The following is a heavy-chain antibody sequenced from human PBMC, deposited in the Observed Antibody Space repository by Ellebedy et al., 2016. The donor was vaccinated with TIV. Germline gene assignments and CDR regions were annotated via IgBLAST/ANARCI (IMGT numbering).Heavy chain of an antibody. CDR3: ARDRLLWFGELDAFDI. D-gene: IGHD3-10*01. CDR2: ISSSGSTI. V-gene: IGHV3-11*01. J-gene: IGHJ3*02. Sequence: PGGSLRLSCAASGFTFRDSYLSWIRQAPWKGLEWVSYISSSGSTIYYADSVKGRFTISRDNAKNSLYLQMNSLSAEDTAVYYCARDRLLWFGELDAFDIWGQGTMVTVSS. CDR1: GFTFRDSY.